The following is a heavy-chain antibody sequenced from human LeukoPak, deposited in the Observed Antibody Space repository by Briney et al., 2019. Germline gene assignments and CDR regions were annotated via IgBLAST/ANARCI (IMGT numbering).Heavy chain of an antibody. D-gene: IGHD4-17*01. CDR3: ARGNDYGGNSGQPYFDY. V-gene: IGHV3-48*01. CDR1: GFTFSSYS. CDR2: ISSSSSTI. Sequence: GGSLRLSCAASGFTFSSYSMNWVRQAPGKGLEWVSYISSSSSTIYYADSVKGRFTISRDNAKNSLYLQMNSLRAEDTAVYYCARGNDYGGNSGQPYFDYWGQGTLVTASS. J-gene: IGHJ4*02.